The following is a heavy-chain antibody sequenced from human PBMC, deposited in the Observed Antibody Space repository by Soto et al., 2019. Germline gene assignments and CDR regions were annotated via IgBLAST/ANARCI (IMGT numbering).Heavy chain of an antibody. CDR1: GGSINSGYYS. V-gene: IGHV4-30-2*01. Sequence: SETLSLTCTVSGGSINSGYYSWTWIRQPPGKGLEWIGYIYHTGTTYYNTSLKSRVTISVDRSKNQFSLKLSSVTAADTAVYYCARHPSDFWFDPWGQGTLVTVSS. J-gene: IGHJ5*02. D-gene: IGHD2-21*02. CDR3: ARHPSDFWFDP. CDR2: IYHTGTT.